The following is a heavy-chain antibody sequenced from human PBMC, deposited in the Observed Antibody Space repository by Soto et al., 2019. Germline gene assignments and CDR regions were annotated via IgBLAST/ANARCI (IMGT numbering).Heavy chain of an antibody. D-gene: IGHD1-26*01. CDR3: ARDSGSYGEGGWYFDY. J-gene: IGHJ4*02. Sequence: SETLSLTFTVSGGSISSYYWSWIRQPAGKGLEWIGRIYTSGSTNYNPSLKSRVTMSVDTSKNQFSLKLSSVTAADTAVYYCARDSGSYGEGGWYFDYWGQGTLVTVSS. V-gene: IGHV4-4*07. CDR2: IYTSGST. CDR1: GGSISSYY.